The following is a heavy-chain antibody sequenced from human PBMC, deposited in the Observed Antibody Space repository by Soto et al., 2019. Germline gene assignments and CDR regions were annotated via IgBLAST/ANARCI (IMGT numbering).Heavy chain of an antibody. Sequence: PGGSLRLSCAGSGITFCRFAMSWLRQVPGTGLEWVSAISGSGLSTSSADSVQCRLTVSRDNSNNPLYLQINILKDGETAVISFAKDETRPAMLGVFTLSWDQGTLVAVSS. D-gene: IGHD3-3*01. CDR2: ISGSGLST. CDR1: GITFCRFA. CDR3: AKDETRPAMLGVFTLS. V-gene: IGHV3-23*01. J-gene: IGHJ5*01.